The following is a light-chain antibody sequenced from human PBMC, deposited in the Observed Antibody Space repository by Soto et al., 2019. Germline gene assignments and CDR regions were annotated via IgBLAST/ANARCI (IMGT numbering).Light chain of an antibody. CDR2: KAS. CDR1: QRISDW. J-gene: IGKJ1*01. V-gene: IGKV1-5*03. Sequence: DIQMTQSPSTLSASVGDRVTITCRASQRISDWLAWYQQKPGKAPKLLIYKASSLQSVVLSRFSGSGSGTEFTLTISSLQPDDFATYYCQQSLNSGWTFGQGTKVEIK. CDR3: QQSLNSGWT.